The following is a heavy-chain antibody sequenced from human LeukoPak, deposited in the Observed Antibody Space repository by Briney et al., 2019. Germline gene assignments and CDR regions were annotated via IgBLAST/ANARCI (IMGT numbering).Heavy chain of an antibody. CDR2: ISYDGSNK. J-gene: IGHJ6*02. CDR1: GFTFSSYA. V-gene: IGHV3-30*14. Sequence: PGGSLRLSCAASGFTFSSYAMHWVRQAPGKGLEWVAVISYDGSNKYYADSVKGRFTISRDNSKNTLYLQMNSLRAEDTAMYYCARDIRHSSHDYYYGLDVWGQGATVTVSS. CDR3: ARDIRHSSHDYYYGLDV. D-gene: IGHD1-1*01.